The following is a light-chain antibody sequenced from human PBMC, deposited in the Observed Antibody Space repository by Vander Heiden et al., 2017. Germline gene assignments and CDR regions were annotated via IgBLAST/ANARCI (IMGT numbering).Light chain of an antibody. CDR3: QQYYSTPVT. Sequence: DILMTQSPDSLAVSLGERATINNKNYLAWYQQKPGQPPKLLIYWASTRESGVPDRFSGSGSGTDFTLTISSLQAEDVAVYYCQQYYSTPVTFGGGTKVEIK. CDR1: KNY. CDR2: WAS. V-gene: IGKV4-1*01. J-gene: IGKJ4*01.